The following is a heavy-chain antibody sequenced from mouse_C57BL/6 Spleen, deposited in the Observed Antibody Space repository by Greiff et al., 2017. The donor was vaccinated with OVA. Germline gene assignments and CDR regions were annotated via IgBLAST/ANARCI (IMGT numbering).Heavy chain of an antibody. D-gene: IGHD1-1*01. CDR3: ARGERTTTVVVDY. CDR1: GYTFTSYW. V-gene: IGHV1-62-3*01. Sequence: QVQLKQPGAELVKPGASVKLSCKASGYTFTSYWMHWVKQRPGRGLEWIGRIDPNSGGTKYNEKCKSKERMTGDTASSTAYMQLSSLTAEDSAVYYCARGERTTTVVVDYWGQGTTLTVSS. CDR2: IDPNSGGT. J-gene: IGHJ2*01.